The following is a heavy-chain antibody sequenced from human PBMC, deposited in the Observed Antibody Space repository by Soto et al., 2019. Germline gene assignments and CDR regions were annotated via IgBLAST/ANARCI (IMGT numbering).Heavy chain of an antibody. CDR1: GYTFTSYA. J-gene: IGHJ5*02. V-gene: IGHV1-3*01. CDR2: INAGNGNT. CDR3: ARVEARGWYPCGWFDP. Sequence: QVQLVQSGAEVKKPGASVKVSYKASGYTFTSYAMHWVRQAPGQRLEWMGWINAGNGNTKYSQKFQGRVTIPRDTSASTAYMELSSLRSEDTPVYYCARVEARGWYPCGWFDPWSQGPLVTVSS. D-gene: IGHD6-19*01.